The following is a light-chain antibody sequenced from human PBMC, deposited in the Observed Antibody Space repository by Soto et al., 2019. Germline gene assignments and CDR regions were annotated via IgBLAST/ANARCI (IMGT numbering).Light chain of an antibody. CDR2: EVS. J-gene: IGLJ2*01. CDR3: SSYTNSNSPVV. Sequence: QSALTQPASVSGSPGQSITISCTGTTSDVGGYNYVSWYQQHPGKAPKLIIYEVSHQPSAVSYRFSGSKSGNTASLTISGLQAEDEADYYCSSYTNSNSPVVFGGGTKLTVL. V-gene: IGLV2-14*01. CDR1: TSDVGGYNY.